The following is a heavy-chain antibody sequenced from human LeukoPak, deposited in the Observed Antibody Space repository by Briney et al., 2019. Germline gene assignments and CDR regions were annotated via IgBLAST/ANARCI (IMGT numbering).Heavy chain of an antibody. V-gene: IGHV4-4*07. D-gene: IGHD5-12*01. CDR3: AREPTSGREPTSGRPLDY. J-gene: IGHJ4*02. CDR1: GGSISGYF. CDR2: IYSSGCN. Sequence: SETLSLTCTVSGGSISGYFWSWIRQPAGKGLAWIGRIYSSGCNNYNFSLKSQVTMSLATSKNHLSLNLSSVTAADTAVYYCAREPTSGREPTSGRPLDYWGQGTLVTVSS.